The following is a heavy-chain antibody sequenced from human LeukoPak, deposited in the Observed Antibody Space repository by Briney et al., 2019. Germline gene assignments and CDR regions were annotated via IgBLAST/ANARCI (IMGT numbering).Heavy chain of an antibody. CDR2: MNPNSGNT. CDR1: GYTFTSYD. J-gene: IGHJ5*02. CDR3: ARGPNKYDGGNSGSAWFDP. Sequence: ASVKVSCKASGYTFTSYDINWVRQATGLGPEWTGWMNPNSGNTGYAQKFQGRVTMTRNTSISTAYLELSSLTSEDTAVYYCARGPNKYDGGNSGSAWFDPWGQGSLVTVSS. D-gene: IGHD4-23*01. V-gene: IGHV1-8*01.